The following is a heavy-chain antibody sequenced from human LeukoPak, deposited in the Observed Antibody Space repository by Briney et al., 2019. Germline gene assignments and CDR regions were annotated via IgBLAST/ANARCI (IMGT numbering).Heavy chain of an antibody. V-gene: IGHV3-23*01. J-gene: IGHJ3*02. D-gene: IGHD3-22*01. CDR2: ISGSGGST. CDR3: ATINTYYYDSSGYFFGAFDI. CDR1: GFTFSSYA. Sequence: GGSLRLSCAASGFTFSSYAMSWVRQAPGKGLEWVSAISGSGGSTYYADSVKGRFTISRDNSKNTLYLQMNSLRAEDTAVYYCATINTYYYDSSGYFFGAFDIWGQGTMVTVSS.